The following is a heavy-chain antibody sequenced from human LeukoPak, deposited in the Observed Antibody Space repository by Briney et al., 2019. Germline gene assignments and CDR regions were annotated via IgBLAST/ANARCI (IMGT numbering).Heavy chain of an antibody. CDR1: GGSISSGSYY. CDR2: IYYSGST. D-gene: IGHD6-19*01. J-gene: IGHJ4*02. V-gene: IGHV4-39*01. CDR3: ARRRLAVAGPIDY. Sequence: MTSETLSLTCSVSGGSISSGSYYWGWIRQPPGKGLEWIGSIYYSGSTYYNPSLKSRVTISVDTSKNQFSLKLTSVTAADTAVYYCARRRLAVAGPIDYWGQGTLVTVSS.